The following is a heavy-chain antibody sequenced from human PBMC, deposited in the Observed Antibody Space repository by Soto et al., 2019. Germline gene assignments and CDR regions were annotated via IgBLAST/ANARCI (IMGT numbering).Heavy chain of an antibody. D-gene: IGHD4-17*01. CDR1: GGSISSYY. CDR2: IYYSGST. CDR3: ERGEGTAMTAGYFDY. J-gene: IGHJ4*02. Sequence: SETLSLTCTVSGGSISSYYWSWIRQPPGKGLEWIGCIYYSGSTKYNPSLKSRVTISVDTSKNQFSLKLSSVTAADTAVYYCERGEGTAMTAGYFDYWGQGTLVTVYS. V-gene: IGHV4-59*01.